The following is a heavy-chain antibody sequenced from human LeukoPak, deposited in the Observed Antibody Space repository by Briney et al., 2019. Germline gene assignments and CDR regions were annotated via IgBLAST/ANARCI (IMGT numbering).Heavy chain of an antibody. J-gene: IGHJ4*02. CDR2: IYSGDNT. V-gene: IGHV3-53*01. Sequence: QPGGSLRLSCAASGITVTSDYMSWVRQASGKGLEWVSVIYSGDNTYYADSVKGRFTISRDNSKNMVYLQMNSLRAEDTAVYYCARGAITAACPLDYWGQGTLVTVSS. CDR3: ARGAITAACPLDY. CDR1: GITVTSDY. D-gene: IGHD6-6*01.